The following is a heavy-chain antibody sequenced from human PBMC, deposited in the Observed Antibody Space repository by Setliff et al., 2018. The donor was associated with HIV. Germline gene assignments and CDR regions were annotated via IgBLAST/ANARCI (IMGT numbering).Heavy chain of an antibody. D-gene: IGHD3-22*01. CDR1: GDSISSDNYY. Sequence: PSETLSLTCTVSGDSISSDNYYWSWIRQPAGKGLEWIGRIYTSGSTNYNPSLKSRVTISLDKSKNQFSLKVNSVTAADTAVYYCTRRDNSVSGYYTDHAFDIWGQGTLVTVSS. J-gene: IGHJ3*02. CDR2: IYTSGST. V-gene: IGHV4-61*02. CDR3: TRRDNSVSGYYTDHAFDI.